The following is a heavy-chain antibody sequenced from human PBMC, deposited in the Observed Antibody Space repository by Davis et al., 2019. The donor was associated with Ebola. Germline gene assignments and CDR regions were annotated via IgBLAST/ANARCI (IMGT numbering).Heavy chain of an antibody. CDR3: AKEESYDSSGYNY. CDR1: GFTFSDYY. Sequence: GESLKISCAASGFTFSDYYMSWIRQAPGKGLEWVAVISYDGSNKYYADSVKGRFTISRDNSKNTLYLQMNSLRAEDTAVYYCAKEESYDSSGYNYWGQGTLVTVSS. CDR2: ISYDGSNK. J-gene: IGHJ4*02. V-gene: IGHV3-30*18. D-gene: IGHD3-22*01.